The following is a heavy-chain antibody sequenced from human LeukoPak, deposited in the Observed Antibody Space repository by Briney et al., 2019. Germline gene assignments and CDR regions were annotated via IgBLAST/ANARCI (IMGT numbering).Heavy chain of an antibody. Sequence: GGTLRLSCAASGFTFSSYGMSWVRQAPGKGLEWVSAISGSGGSTYYADSVKGRFTISRDNAKNTLYLQMNSLRAEDTAVYYCARDPQWLVPFDYWGQGTLVTVSS. D-gene: IGHD6-19*01. CDR2: ISGSGGST. V-gene: IGHV3-23*01. J-gene: IGHJ4*02. CDR1: GFTFSSYG. CDR3: ARDPQWLVPFDY.